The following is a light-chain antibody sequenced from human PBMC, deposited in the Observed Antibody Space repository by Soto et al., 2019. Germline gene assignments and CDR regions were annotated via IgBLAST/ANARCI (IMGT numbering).Light chain of an antibody. CDR3: QVWDSSEV. V-gene: IGLV3-9*01. Sequence: SYELTQPLSVSVALGQTARITCGGNNIGSKNVHWYQQKPGQAPVLVIYRDSNRPSGIPERFSGSNSGNTATLTISRAQAGDEADDYCQVWDSSEVFGTGTKVTVL. CDR1: NIGSKN. J-gene: IGLJ1*01. CDR2: RDS.